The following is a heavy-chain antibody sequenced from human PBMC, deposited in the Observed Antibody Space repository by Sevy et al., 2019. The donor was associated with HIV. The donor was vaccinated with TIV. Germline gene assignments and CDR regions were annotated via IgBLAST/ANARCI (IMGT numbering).Heavy chain of an antibody. Sequence: GGSLRLSCAASGFTFDTYNINWVSQAPGKGLEWVSFISGYSNYIYYADSLKGRFTISRDNAKNSVYLQMNSLRAEDTAVYYFARRMTTWDAFDIWCQGTMVTVSS. V-gene: IGHV3-21*01. CDR1: GFTFDTYN. D-gene: IGHD1-1*01. CDR2: ISGYSNYI. CDR3: ARRMTTWDAFDI. J-gene: IGHJ3*02.